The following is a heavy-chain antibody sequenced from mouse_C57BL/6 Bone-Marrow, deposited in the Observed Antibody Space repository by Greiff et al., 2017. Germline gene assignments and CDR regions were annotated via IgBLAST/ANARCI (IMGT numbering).Heavy chain of an antibody. D-gene: IGHD2-3*01. CDR2: INPNNGGT. CDR3: ARSGGWLPYYAMDY. J-gene: IGHJ4*01. CDR1: GYTFTDYN. Sequence: EVKVVESGPELVKPGASVKIPCKASGYTFTDYNMDWVKQSHGKSLEWIGDINPNNGGTIYNQKFKGKATLTVDKSSSTAYMELRSLTSEDTAVYYCARSGGWLPYYAMDYWGQGTSVTVSS. V-gene: IGHV1-18*01.